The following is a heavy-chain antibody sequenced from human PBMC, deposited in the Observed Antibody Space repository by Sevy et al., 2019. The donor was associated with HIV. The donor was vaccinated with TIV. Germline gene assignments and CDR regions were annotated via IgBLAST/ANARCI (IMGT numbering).Heavy chain of an antibody. J-gene: IGHJ4*02. V-gene: IGHV3-7*01. CDR1: GFTFSTYW. D-gene: IGHD5-12*01. CDR2: INQDGSEK. CDR3: ARDPYRAVATADYFDY. Sequence: GGSLRLSCAASGFTFSTYWMTWVRQAPGKGLEWVANINQDGSEKYYVDSVKGRFTISRDNAKNSLYLQMNSLRAEDTAVYYCARDPYRAVATADYFDYWGQGTLVTVSS.